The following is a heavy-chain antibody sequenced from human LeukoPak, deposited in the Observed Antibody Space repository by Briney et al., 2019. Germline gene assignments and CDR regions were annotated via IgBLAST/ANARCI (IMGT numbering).Heavy chain of an antibody. CDR2: MNPNSGNT. CDR1: GYTFTGYY. V-gene: IGHV1-8*03. Sequence: GASVKVSCKASGYTFTGYYMHWVRQAPGQGLQWMGWMNPNSGNTGYAQKFQGRVTITRNTSISTAYMELSSLRSEDTAVYYCARGDRYSYGWRYLGYWGQGTLVTVSS. D-gene: IGHD5-18*01. J-gene: IGHJ4*02. CDR3: ARGDRYSYGWRYLGY.